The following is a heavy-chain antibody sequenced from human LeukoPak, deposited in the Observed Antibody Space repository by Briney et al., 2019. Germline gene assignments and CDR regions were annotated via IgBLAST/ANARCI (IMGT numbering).Heavy chain of an antibody. Sequence: GGSLRLSCAASGFTFSSYWMHWVRQAPGKGLEGVSSISRSGESTFYADSVRGRFTISRDNSKKTVSLQMESLRAEDTALYYCAKDYAVGSIDYWGQGTLVTVSS. V-gene: IGHV3-23*01. CDR1: GFTFSSYW. CDR2: ISRSGEST. D-gene: IGHD3-16*01. J-gene: IGHJ4*02. CDR3: AKDYAVGSIDY.